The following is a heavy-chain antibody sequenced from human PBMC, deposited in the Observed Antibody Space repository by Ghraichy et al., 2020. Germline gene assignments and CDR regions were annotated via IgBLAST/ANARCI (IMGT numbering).Heavy chain of an antibody. CDR3: VGGGYNGYKTDY. Sequence: GGSLRLSCAASGFTLSDYYMSWIRQAPGGGLEWISYISNSGITIHYADSVKGRFTISRDNAKNSLYLQMNSLRAEDTAVYYCVGGGYNGYKTDYWGQGNMVTVSS. D-gene: IGHD5-12*01. J-gene: IGHJ4*02. V-gene: IGHV3-11*01. CDR2: ISNSGITI. CDR1: GFTLSDYY.